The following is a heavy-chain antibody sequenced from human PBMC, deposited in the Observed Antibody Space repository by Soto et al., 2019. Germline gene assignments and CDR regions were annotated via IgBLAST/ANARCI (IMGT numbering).Heavy chain of an antibody. V-gene: IGHV3-11*06. D-gene: IGHD4-4*01. CDR1: GFTFSGYY. Sequence: GGSLRLSCAASGFTFSGYYMSWFRQAPGKGLECISYISGSSSDTNYADSVKGRFTISRDNAKNSLYLQMDSLSAEDTAVYYCTIQTRVPNNWGQGTLVTVS. CDR3: TIQTRVPNN. J-gene: IGHJ4*02. CDR2: ISGSSSDT.